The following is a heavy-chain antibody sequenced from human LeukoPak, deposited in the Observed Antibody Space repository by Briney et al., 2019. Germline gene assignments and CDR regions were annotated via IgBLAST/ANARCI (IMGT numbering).Heavy chain of an antibody. J-gene: IGHJ4*02. CDR3: ARVLSIAARSGLDY. CDR2: MNPNSGNT. CDR1: GYTFTSYD. D-gene: IGHD6-6*01. Sequence: ASVKVFCKASGYTFTSYDINWVRQATGQGLEWMGWMNPNSGNTGYAQKFQGRVTMTRNTSISTAYMELSSLRSEDTAVYYCARVLSIAARSGLDYWGQGTLVTVSS. V-gene: IGHV1-8*01.